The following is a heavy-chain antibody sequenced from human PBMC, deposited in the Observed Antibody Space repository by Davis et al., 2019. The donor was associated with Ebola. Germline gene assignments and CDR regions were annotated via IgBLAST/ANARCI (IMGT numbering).Heavy chain of an antibody. CDR3: ARDHYYDAIMADYFDS. Sequence: GGSLRLSCATSGFTFSDYYMSWIRQAPGKRLEWISYISNSGSIIYYSDSVKGRLTIPRENAKNSLFLQMDSLGVEDTAVYYCARDHYYDAIMADYFDSWGQGSLVTVSS. V-gene: IGHV3-11*01. J-gene: IGHJ4*02. CDR2: ISNSGSII. CDR1: GFTFSDYY. D-gene: IGHD3-22*01.